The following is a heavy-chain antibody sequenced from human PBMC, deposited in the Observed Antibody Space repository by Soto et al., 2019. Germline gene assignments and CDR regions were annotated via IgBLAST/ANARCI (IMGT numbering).Heavy chain of an antibody. CDR1: GGSISSCNYY. J-gene: IGHJ4*02. V-gene: IGHV4-30-4*01. D-gene: IGHD2-15*01. Sequence: QVQLQESGPGLVKPSQTLSLTCTVSGGSISSCNYYWSWIRQPPGKGLEWIGFISYRGSTYYSTSTKSRVTISLDKIKGQFSPNLGFWTAADTAVYYCATMGTPATGLYFFDYWGQGSLVTVSS. CDR3: ATMGTPATGLYFFDY. CDR2: ISYRGST.